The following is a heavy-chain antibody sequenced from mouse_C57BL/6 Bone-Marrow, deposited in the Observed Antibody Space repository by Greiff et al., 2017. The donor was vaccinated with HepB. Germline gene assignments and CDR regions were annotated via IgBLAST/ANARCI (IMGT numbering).Heavy chain of an antibody. Sequence: QVQLQQPGAELVRPGSSVKLSCKASGYTFTSYWMDWVKQRPGQGLEWIGNIYPSDSETHYNQKFKDKATLTVDKSSSTAYMQLSSLTSEDSAVYYCAREPGQGYWGQGTTLTVSS. V-gene: IGHV1-61*01. D-gene: IGHD3-3*01. CDR1: GYTFTSYW. CDR3: AREPGQGY. CDR2: IYPSDSET. J-gene: IGHJ2*01.